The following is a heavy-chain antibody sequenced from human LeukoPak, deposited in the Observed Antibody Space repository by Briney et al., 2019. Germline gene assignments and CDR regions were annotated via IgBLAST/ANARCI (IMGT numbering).Heavy chain of an antibody. CDR2: ISYDGSNK. V-gene: IGHV3-30-3*01. Sequence: GGSLRLSCAASGFTFSSYAMHWVRQAPGKGLEWVAVISYDGSNKYYADSVKGRFTISRDNSKNTLYLQMNSLRAEDTAVYYCAKGRGITMVRGYDYWGQGTLVTVSS. CDR1: GFTFSSYA. D-gene: IGHD3-10*01. CDR3: AKGRGITMVRGYDY. J-gene: IGHJ4*02.